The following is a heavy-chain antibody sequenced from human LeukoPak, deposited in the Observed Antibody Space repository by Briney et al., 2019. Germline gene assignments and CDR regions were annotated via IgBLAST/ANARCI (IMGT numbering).Heavy chain of an antibody. D-gene: IGHD2-21*02. CDR1: GGSFSGYY. CDR2: INHSGST. Sequence: SETLSLTCAVYGGSFSGYYWSWIRQPPGKGLEWIGEINHSGSTNYNPSLKSRVTISVDTSKNQFSLKLSSVTAADTAVYYCARARGDSTRGYFQHWGQGTLVTVSS. J-gene: IGHJ1*01. V-gene: IGHV4-34*01. CDR3: ARARGDSTRGYFQH.